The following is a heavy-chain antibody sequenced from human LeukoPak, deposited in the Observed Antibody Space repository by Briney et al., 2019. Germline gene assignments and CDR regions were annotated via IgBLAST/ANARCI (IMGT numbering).Heavy chain of an antibody. CDR3: ARVDCSGGSCYFDY. J-gene: IGHJ4*02. CDR2: INSDGSST. D-gene: IGHD2-15*01. V-gene: IGHV3-74*01. Sequence: GGSLRLSCAASGFTFSRYWMHWVRQTPGKGLVWVSRINSDGSSTRYADSVKGRFTISRDNAKNTLDLQMSSLRAEDTAVYYSARVDCSGGSCYFDYWGQGTLVTVSS. CDR1: GFTFSRYW.